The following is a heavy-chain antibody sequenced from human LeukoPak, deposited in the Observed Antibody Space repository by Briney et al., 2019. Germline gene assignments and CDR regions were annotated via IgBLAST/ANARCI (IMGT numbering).Heavy chain of an antibody. CDR2: ISSSGSTI. J-gene: IGHJ6*03. Sequence: GGSLRLSCAASGFTFSDYYMSWIRQAPGKGLEGVSYISSSGSTIYYADSVKGHFTISRDNAKNSLYLQMNSLRAEDTAVYYCARVPSTYYYYYMDVWGKGTTVTVSS. V-gene: IGHV3-11*04. CDR1: GFTFSDYY. CDR3: ARVPSTYYYYYMDV.